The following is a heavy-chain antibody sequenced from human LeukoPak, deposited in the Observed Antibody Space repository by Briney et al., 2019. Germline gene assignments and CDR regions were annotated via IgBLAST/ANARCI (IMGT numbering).Heavy chain of an antibody. D-gene: IGHD2-21*02. J-gene: IGHJ4*02. CDR3: AREKCGGDCYSGDFDY. Sequence: ASVKVSCKASRYTFTSYDINWVRQATGQGLEWMGWMNPNSGNTGYAQKFQGRVTMTRNTSISTAYMELSSLRSEDTAVYYCAREKCGGDCYSGDFDYWGQGTLVTVSS. V-gene: IGHV1-8*01. CDR2: MNPNSGNT. CDR1: RYTFTSYD.